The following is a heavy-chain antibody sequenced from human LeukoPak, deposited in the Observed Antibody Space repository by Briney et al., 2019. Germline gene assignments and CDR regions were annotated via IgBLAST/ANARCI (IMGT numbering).Heavy chain of an antibody. Sequence: SETLSLTCAVSRGSISSNNWWSWVRQPPGKRLEWIAENYHSGSTNYNPSLKSRVTISVDKSKNQLSLKLSSVTAADTAMYYCARDSYYFGSGSDNTPYNWFDPWGQGTLVTVSS. J-gene: IGHJ5*02. D-gene: IGHD3-10*01. CDR1: RGSISSNNW. CDR2: NYHSGST. CDR3: ARDSYYFGSGSDNTPYNWFDP. V-gene: IGHV4-4*02.